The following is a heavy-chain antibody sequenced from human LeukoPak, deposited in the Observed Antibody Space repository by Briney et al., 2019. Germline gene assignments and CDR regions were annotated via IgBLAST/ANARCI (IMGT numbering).Heavy chain of an antibody. Sequence: GGSLRLSCAASGFTFSSYWMHWVRQAPGKGLVWVSRINSDGSSTSYADSVKGRFTISRDNAKNTLYLQVNSLRAEDTAVYYCARGPEIVVPGYGMDVWGQGTTVTVSS. D-gene: IGHD2-2*01. CDR1: GFTFSSYW. V-gene: IGHV3-74*01. CDR3: ARGPEIVVPGYGMDV. CDR2: INSDGSST. J-gene: IGHJ6*02.